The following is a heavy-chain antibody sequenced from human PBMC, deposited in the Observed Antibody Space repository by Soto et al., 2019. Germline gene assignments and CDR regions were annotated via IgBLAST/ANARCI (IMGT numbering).Heavy chain of an antibody. D-gene: IGHD3-22*01. CDR2: VYYNGNM. J-gene: IGHJ4*02. V-gene: IGHV4-39*01. CDR1: GGSISSTTHY. Sequence: SETLSLTCTVSGGSISSTTHYWGWIRQSPGKGLGWIGSVYYNGNMYYNPSLKSRVTMSVDTSKNQFSLDLRSVTAADTAVYYCARRKGYDSSTYYFDYWGQGILVTVSS. CDR3: ARRKGYDSSTYYFDY.